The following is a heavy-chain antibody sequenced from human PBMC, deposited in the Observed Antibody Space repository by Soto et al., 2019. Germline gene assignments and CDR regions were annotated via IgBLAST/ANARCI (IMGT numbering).Heavy chain of an antibody. V-gene: IGHV3-7*01. CDR3: AINPARDIVVLPAGLSRYYYYMDL. J-gene: IGHJ6*03. CDR1: GFTFSSYW. D-gene: IGHD2-2*01. CDR2: IKQDGSEK. Sequence: EVQLVESGGGLVQPGGSLRLSCAASGFTFSSYWMSWVRQAPGKGLEWVANIKQDGSEKYYVDSVKGRFTISRDNAKNSLYLQMNTLRAEDTAVYYYAINPARDIVVLPAGLSRYYYYMDLCGKGTTVTVSS.